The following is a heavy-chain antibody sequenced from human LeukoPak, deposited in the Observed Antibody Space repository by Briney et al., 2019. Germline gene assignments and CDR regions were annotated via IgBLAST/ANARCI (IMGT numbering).Heavy chain of an antibody. CDR3: ARLGYRDGYNYP. J-gene: IGHJ4*02. CDR2: IYYSGST. D-gene: IGHD5-24*01. CDR1: GGSISSGSYY. V-gene: IGHV4-61*09. Sequence: SQTLSLTCTVSGGSISSGSYYWSWIRQPAGKGLEWIGYIYYSGSTNYNPSLKSRVTISVDTSKNQFSLKLSSVTAADTAVYYCARLGYRDGYNYPWGQGTLVTVSS.